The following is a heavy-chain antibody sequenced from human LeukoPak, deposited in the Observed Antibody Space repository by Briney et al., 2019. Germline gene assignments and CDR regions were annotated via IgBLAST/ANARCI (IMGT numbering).Heavy chain of an antibody. D-gene: IGHD2-8*01. Sequence: ASVKVSCKASGYTFTSYDINWVRQATGQGLKWMGWMNPNSGNTGYAQKFQGRVTMTRNTSISTAYMELSSLRSEDTAVYYCARNGPSADDAFDIWGQGTMVTVSS. V-gene: IGHV1-8*01. CDR3: ARNGPSADDAFDI. CDR2: MNPNSGNT. J-gene: IGHJ3*02. CDR1: GYTFTSYD.